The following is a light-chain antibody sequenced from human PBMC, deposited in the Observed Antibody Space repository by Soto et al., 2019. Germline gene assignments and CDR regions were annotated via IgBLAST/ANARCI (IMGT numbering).Light chain of an antibody. V-gene: IGLV1-40*01. CDR3: QSYDSSLISLI. CDR2: VNT. J-gene: IGLJ1*01. CDR1: NSNIGADYA. Sequence: QAVLTQPPSVSGAPGQRVTISCTGSNSNIGADYAISWYRQFPGTAPKLLIYVNTNRPSGVPDRFFGSKSGSSASLAITGLQVEDGADYFCQSYDSSLISLIFGPGTKLTVL.